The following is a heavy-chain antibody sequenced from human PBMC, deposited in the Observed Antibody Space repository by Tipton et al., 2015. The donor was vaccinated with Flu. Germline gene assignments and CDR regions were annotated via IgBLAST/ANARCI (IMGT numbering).Heavy chain of an antibody. CDR2: IYGNENT. CDR3: AREGPRSSDWYEGNWFDP. CDR1: GDSMSPYY. J-gene: IGHJ5*02. V-gene: IGHV4-4*07. D-gene: IGHD6-13*01. Sequence: GLVKPSETLSLTCTVSGDSMSPYYWSWVRRPAGKGLEWIGRIYGNENTNYNPSLRSRVTMSTDTSKNQFSLKLTSVTAADTAVYFCAREGPRSSDWYEGNWFDPWGQGTLVTVSS.